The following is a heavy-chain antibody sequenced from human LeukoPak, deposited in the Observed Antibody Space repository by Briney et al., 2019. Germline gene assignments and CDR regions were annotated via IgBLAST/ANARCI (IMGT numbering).Heavy chain of an antibody. CDR1: GGSISSYY. V-gene: IGHV4-4*07. Sequence: PSETLSLTCTVSGGSISSYYWSWIRQPAGKGLEWIGRIYTSGSTNYNPSLKSRVTMSVDTSKNQFSPKLSSVTAADTAVYYCASGAAAGGGYYFDYWGQGTLVTVSS. D-gene: IGHD6-13*01. CDR3: ASGAAAGGGYYFDY. J-gene: IGHJ4*02. CDR2: IYTSGST.